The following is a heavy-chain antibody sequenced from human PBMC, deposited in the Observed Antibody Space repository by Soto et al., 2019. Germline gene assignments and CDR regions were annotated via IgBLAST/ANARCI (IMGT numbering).Heavy chain of an antibody. CDR3: ARGEVRGPFDI. CDR2: IHNSGST. Sequence: QQQLQESGPGLVKPSQTLSLTCTVSGGSMNSHDYYWSWIRQPPGKGLEWIGYIHNSGSTYYNPSLTSRLTISSDMSKNQFSLRLNSVTAADTALYFCARGEVRGPFDIWGQGTKVTVSS. D-gene: IGHD3-10*01. J-gene: IGHJ3*02. CDR1: GGSMNSHDYY. V-gene: IGHV4-30-4*01.